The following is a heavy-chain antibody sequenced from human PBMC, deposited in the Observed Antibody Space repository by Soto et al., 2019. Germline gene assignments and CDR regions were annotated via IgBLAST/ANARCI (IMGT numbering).Heavy chain of an antibody. CDR2: GLRPDYT. CDR1: GGSSNDYC. V-gene: IGHV4-59*01. J-gene: IGHJ4*01. Sequence: SETLPLTCTVSGGSSNDYCWSWTRQPPGKGLEWIAYGLRPDYTGYNPSLRNRVTISSDTSKNQFSLRLISVTAADTAVYYCVAGPDRAKSAYWGQGTLVTVSS. CDR3: VAGPDRAKSAY.